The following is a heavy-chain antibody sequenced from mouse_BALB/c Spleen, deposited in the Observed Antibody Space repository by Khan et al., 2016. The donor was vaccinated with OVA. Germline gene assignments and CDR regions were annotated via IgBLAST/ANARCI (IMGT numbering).Heavy chain of an antibody. CDR2: INTYTGEP. CDR1: GYTFTNYG. Sequence: QIQLVQSGPELKKPGETVKISCKASGYTFTNYGMNWVKQAPGKGLKWMGWINTYTGEPTYTDDFKGRFAFSLETSASPAYLQSNTLKNEDMATYFCARGASYWYFDVWGAGTTVTVSS. V-gene: IGHV9-1*02. CDR3: ARGASYWYFDV. J-gene: IGHJ1*01.